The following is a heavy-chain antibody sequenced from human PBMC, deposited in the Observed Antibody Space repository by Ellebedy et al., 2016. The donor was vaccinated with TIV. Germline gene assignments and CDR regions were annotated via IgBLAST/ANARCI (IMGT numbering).Heavy chain of an antibody. CDR3: AREGTKVYWYFDL. Sequence: GGSLRLSCAASGFTFSSYAMHWVRQAPGKGLEWVAVISYDGSNKYYADSVKGRFTISRDNSKNTLYLKMNSLRAEDTAVYYCAREGTKVYWYFDLWGRGTLVTVSS. J-gene: IGHJ2*01. D-gene: IGHD3-10*01. CDR1: GFTFSSYA. V-gene: IGHV3-30-3*01. CDR2: ISYDGSNK.